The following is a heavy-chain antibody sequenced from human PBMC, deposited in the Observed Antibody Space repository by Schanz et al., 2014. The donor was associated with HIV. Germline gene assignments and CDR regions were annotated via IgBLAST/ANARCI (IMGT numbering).Heavy chain of an antibody. Sequence: EVQLLESGGGLVQPGGSLRLSCVTSGFTFRDYAMSWVRQAPGKGLEWVSVIYSGGSTNYAECVKGRFTISRDNSKNTVFLQMNSLRADDTAVYYCVRVPPSVTRHYYGMDVWGQGTTVTVSS. CDR2: IYSGGST. D-gene: IGHD4-17*01. J-gene: IGHJ6*02. CDR3: VRVPPSVTRHYYGMDV. CDR1: GFTFRDYA. V-gene: IGHV3-23*03.